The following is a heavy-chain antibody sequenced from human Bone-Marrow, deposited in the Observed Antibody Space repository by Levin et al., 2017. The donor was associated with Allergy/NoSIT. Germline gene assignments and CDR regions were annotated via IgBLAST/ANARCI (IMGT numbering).Heavy chain of an antibody. V-gene: IGHV3-30*03. CDR2: ISTDGSDK. D-gene: IGHD1-26*01. CDR3: ASLHSGGDPPPPDY. CDR1: GFTFSNFG. J-gene: IGHJ4*02. Sequence: QRGESLKISCAASGFTFSNFGMHWVRHAPGKGLEWVAVISTDGSDKQYVDSVKGRFTISRDNSKNTVYLQLNSLRPDDTALYYCASLHSGGDPPPPDYWGQGTLVTVSS.